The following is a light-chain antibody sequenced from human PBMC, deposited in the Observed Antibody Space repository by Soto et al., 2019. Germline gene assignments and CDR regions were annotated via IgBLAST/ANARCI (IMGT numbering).Light chain of an antibody. J-gene: IGLJ2*01. Sequence: QSALTQPASVSGSPGQSIAISCTGTSSDVGSYNSVSWYQQFPGKAPKLILYAVTNRPSGVSNRFSGSKSGNTASLTISGLQAEDVADYFCSSYTTSATLVFGVGTKLTVL. CDR1: SSDVGSYNS. CDR3: SSYTTSATLV. CDR2: AVT. V-gene: IGLV2-14*01.